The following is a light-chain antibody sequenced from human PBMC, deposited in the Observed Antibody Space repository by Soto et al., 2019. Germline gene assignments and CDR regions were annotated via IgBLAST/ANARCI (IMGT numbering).Light chain of an antibody. J-gene: IGKJ5*01. Sequence: EMVLTQSPGTLSLSPGERATLSCRASQSFSSTYLAWYQQKPGQAPRLLVYGASSRATGIPDRFSGFGSGTDFTLTISRLEPEDFAVYFCQQYGSSPITFCQGTRLEIK. V-gene: IGKV3-20*01. CDR1: QSFSSTY. CDR2: GAS. CDR3: QQYGSSPIT.